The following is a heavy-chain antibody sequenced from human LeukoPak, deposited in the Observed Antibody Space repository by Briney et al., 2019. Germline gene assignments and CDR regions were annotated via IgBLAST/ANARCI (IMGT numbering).Heavy chain of an antibody. Sequence: GESLKIPCKGSGYSFTSYWIGWVRQMPGKGLGWMGIIYPGDSDTRYSPSFQGKVTISADKSIRTAYLQWSSLKASDTAMYYCAGRLGVGYFWSGYLGGQYWFDPWGQGTLVTVSS. J-gene: IGHJ5*02. D-gene: IGHD3-3*01. V-gene: IGHV5-51*01. CDR1: GYSFTSYW. CDR2: IYPGDSDT. CDR3: AGRLGVGYFWSGYLGGQYWFDP.